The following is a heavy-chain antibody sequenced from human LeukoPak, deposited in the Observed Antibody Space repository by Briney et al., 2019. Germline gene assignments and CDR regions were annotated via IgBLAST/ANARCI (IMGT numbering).Heavy chain of an antibody. CDR3: ARDLGYSSGWYIGY. CDR1: GFTFSDYY. CDR2: ISSSGSTI. V-gene: IGHV3-11*01. J-gene: IGHJ4*02. Sequence: GGSLRLSCAASGFTFSDYYMSWIRQVPGKGLEWVSYISSSGSTIYHADSVKGRFTISRDNAKNSLYLQMNSLRAEDTAVYYCARDLGYSSGWYIGYWGQGTLVTVSS. D-gene: IGHD6-19*01.